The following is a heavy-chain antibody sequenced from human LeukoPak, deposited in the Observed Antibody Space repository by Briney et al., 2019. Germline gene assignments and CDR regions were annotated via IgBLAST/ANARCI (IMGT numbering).Heavy chain of an antibody. V-gene: IGHV3-23*01. Sequence: GRSLRLSCAASGFTLSSYAMSWVRQAPGKGLEWVSGISGSGGSTYYADSVKGRFTISRDNSKNTLYLQMNSLRAEDTAVYYCAKEGYCGGDCYREFDYWGQGTLVTVSS. CDR1: GFTLSSYA. J-gene: IGHJ4*02. CDR3: AKEGYCGGDCYREFDY. D-gene: IGHD2-21*02. CDR2: ISGSGGST.